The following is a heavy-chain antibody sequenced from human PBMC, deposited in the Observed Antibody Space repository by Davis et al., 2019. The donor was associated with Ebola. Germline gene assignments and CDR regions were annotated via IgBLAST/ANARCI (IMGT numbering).Heavy chain of an antibody. D-gene: IGHD3-16*01. Sequence: GESLKISCAASGFTFSSYWMSWVRQAPGKGLEWVANIKQDGSEKYYVDSVKGRFTISRDNAKNSLYLQMNSLRAEDTGVYYCARGGGAQDYWGQGTLVTVSS. CDR3: ARGGGAQDY. V-gene: IGHV3-7*03. CDR2: IKQDGSEK. J-gene: IGHJ4*02. CDR1: GFTFSSYW.